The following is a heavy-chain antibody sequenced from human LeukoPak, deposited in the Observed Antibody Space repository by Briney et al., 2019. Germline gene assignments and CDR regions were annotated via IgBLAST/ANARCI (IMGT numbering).Heavy chain of an antibody. J-gene: IGHJ4*02. CDR3: ATSQWLIPSY. Sequence: SETLSLTCTVSSGSLSSGRYFWGWIRQPPGKGLEWIGSIFSNGRTYYNPSFRSRVNISLDTSKKNFSLNLTSVTAADTAVYYCATSQWLIPSYWGQGTLVAVSS. V-gene: IGHV4-39*02. D-gene: IGHD6-19*01. CDR1: SGSLSSGRYF. CDR2: IFSNGRT.